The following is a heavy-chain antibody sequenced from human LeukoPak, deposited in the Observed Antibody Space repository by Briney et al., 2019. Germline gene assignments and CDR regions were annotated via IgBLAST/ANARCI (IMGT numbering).Heavy chain of an antibody. CDR2: MNPNSGNT. V-gene: IGHV1-8*03. J-gene: IGHJ3*01. D-gene: IGHD1-7*01. Sequence: GASVKVSCKASGYTFTSYDINWVRQATGQGLEWMGWMNPNSGNTGYAQKFQGRVTITRNTSISTAYMELSSLRSEDTAVYYCARGASYNWNYLVILWGQGTMVTVSS. CDR3: ARGASYNWNYLVIL. CDR1: GYTFTSYD.